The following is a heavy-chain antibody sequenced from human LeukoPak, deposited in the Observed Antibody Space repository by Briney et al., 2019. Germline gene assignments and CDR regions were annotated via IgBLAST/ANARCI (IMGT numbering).Heavy chain of an antibody. CDR3: GREPWGGGSCGFIYV. CDR2: IFYSGST. D-gene: IGHD2-15*01. Sequence: SETLSLTCIVSGASFSSGSDYWTWVRQPPGKGLEWIGYIFYSGSTNYNPSLKSRVTISVDTSKNQFSLKLSSVTAADTTVYYWGREPWGGGSCGFIYVWGQGNTGTVSS. CDR1: GASFSSGSDY. V-gene: IGHV4-61*01. J-gene: IGHJ6*02.